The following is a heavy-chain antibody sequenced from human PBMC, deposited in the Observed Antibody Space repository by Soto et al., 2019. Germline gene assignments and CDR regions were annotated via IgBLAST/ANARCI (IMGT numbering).Heavy chain of an antibody. CDR2: IRNTPYGGTT. CDR1: GFRFSEHA. J-gene: IGHJ5*02. D-gene: IGHD2-2*03. CDR3: SRGSFGYYGP. V-gene: IGHV3-49*04. Sequence: DVQLVESGGGLVAPGRSLRLSCNCSGFRFSEHAMTWVRQAPGKGLEWVGFIRNTPYGGTTDYAASVRGRFTISRDYSASIDYLQMNSLKTEDSGLYYCSRGSFGYYGPWGPGTLVTVSA.